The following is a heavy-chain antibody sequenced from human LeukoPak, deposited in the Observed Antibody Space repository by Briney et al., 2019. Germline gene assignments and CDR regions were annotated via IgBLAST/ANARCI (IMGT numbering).Heavy chain of an antibody. V-gene: IGHV4-59*08. D-gene: IGHD6-6*01. CDR3: ARLAGSSSSDY. J-gene: IGHJ4*02. Sequence: LETLSLTCTVSGGSITYYYWTWIRQPPGKGLEWIGYIYHSGSTNYNPSLKSRVTISLDTSNNQFSLKLNSVTAADTAVYYCARLAGSSSSDYWGQGTLVTVSS. CDR1: GGSITYYY. CDR2: IYHSGST.